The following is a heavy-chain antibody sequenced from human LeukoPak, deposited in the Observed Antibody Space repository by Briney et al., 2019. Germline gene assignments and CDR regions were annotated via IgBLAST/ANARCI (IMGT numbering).Heavy chain of an antibody. CDR2: IYYSGST. CDR1: GGSISSYY. CDR3: ARVVWGDGAFDI. Sequence: SETLSLTCTVSGGSISSYYWSWIRQPPGKGLEWIGYIYYSGSTNYNPSLKSRVTISVDTSKNQFSLKLNSVTAADTAVYYCARVVWGDGAFDIWGQGTMVTVSS. V-gene: IGHV4-59*01. D-gene: IGHD5-24*01. J-gene: IGHJ3*02.